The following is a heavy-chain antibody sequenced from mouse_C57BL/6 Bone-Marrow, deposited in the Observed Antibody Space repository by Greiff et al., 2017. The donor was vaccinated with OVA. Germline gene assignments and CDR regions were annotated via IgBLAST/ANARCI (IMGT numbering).Heavy chain of an antibody. CDR1: GFTFSDFY. J-gene: IGHJ3*01. D-gene: IGHD3-2*02. CDR3: ARDEPSSGFFAY. Sequence: EVMLVESGGGLVQSGRSLRLSCATSGFTFSDFYMEWVRQAPGKGLEWIAASRNKANDYTTEYSASVKGRFIVSRDTSQSILYLQMNALRAEDTAIYYCARDEPSSGFFAYWGQGTLVTVSA. CDR2: SRNKANDYTT. V-gene: IGHV7-1*01.